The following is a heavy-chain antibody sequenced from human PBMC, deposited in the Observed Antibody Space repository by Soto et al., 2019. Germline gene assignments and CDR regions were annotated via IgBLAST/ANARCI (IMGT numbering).Heavy chain of an antibody. CDR3: ARDAKKQSSGWDYYFDY. J-gene: IGHJ4*02. Sequence: GGFLRLSCAASGFTFSSYWRSWVRQAPGKGLEWVANIKQDGSEKYYVDSVKGRFTISRDNAKNSLYLQMNSLRAEDTAVYYCARDAKKQSSGWDYYFDYWGQGTLVTVSS. CDR1: GFTFSSYW. D-gene: IGHD6-19*01. CDR2: IKQDGSEK. V-gene: IGHV3-7*05.